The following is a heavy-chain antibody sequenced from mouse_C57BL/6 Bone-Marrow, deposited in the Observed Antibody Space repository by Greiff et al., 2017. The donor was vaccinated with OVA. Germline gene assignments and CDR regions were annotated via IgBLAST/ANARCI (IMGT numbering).Heavy chain of an antibody. J-gene: IGHJ4*01. CDR2: IDPEDGET. CDR3: ARSGGIYYGNYNYAMDY. Sequence: VQLQQSGAELVKPGASVKLSCTASGFNIKDYYMHWVKQRTEQGLEWIGRIDPEDGETKYAPKFQGKATITADTSSNTSYLQLIRLTSEDTSVYYCARSGGIYYGNYNYAMDYWGQGTSVTVSS. D-gene: IGHD2-1*01. V-gene: IGHV14-2*01. CDR1: GFNIKDYY.